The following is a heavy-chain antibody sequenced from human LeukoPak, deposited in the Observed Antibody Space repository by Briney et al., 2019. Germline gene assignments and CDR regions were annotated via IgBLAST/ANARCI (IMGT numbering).Heavy chain of an antibody. CDR3: GRSMDF. V-gene: IGHV3-7*01. Sequence: GGSLRLSCAASGFTFSNYWMHWVRQAPGKGLEWVATIKQDGSEKYYVDSAKGRFTISRDNAKNSLYLQMNSLRAEDTAVYYCGRSMDFWGQGTTVTVSS. CDR1: GFTFSNYW. CDR2: IKQDGSEK. J-gene: IGHJ6*02.